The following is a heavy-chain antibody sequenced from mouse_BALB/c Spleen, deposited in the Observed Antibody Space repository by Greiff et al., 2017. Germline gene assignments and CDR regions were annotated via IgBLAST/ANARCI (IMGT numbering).Heavy chain of an antibody. Sequence: VQLVESGAELVRPGSSVKISCKASGYAFSSYWMNWVKQRPGQGLEWIGQIYPGDGDTNYNGKFKGKATLTADKSSSTAYMQLSSLTSEDSAVYFCARITTATAWFAYWGQGTLVTVSA. V-gene: IGHV1-80*01. CDR3: ARITTATAWFAY. J-gene: IGHJ3*01. D-gene: IGHD1-2*01. CDR1: GYAFSSYW. CDR2: IYPGDGDT.